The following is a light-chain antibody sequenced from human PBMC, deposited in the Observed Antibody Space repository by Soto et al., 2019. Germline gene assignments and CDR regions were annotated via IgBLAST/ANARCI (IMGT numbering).Light chain of an antibody. V-gene: IGKV1-39*01. CDR1: QRITNR. J-gene: IGKJ1*01. CDR2: SVS. CDR3: QQGYSTPLT. Sequence: DIQMTQSPSSLSVSLGDRVSITCRASQRITNRLNWYQHRPGKAPRLLIYSVSTLERGVPPRFSGSAYWTDFILTISSLQPEDFATYYCQQGYSTPLTFGQGTKVEIK.